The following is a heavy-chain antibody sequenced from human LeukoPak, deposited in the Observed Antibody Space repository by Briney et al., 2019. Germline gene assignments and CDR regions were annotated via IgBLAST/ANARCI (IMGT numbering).Heavy chain of an antibody. D-gene: IGHD3-3*01. Sequence: SYTLSLTCTVSGGSISSHYWSWIRQPPGKGLEWIGYIYYSGSTNYNPTLKSRVTISLDTSKTQFSLKLSSVTAADTAVYYCARDNHDFLSGAPDWFVPWGEGTLVTVSS. CDR1: GGSISSHY. J-gene: IGHJ5*02. CDR3: ARDNHDFLSGAPDWFVP. CDR2: IYYSGST. V-gene: IGHV4-59*11.